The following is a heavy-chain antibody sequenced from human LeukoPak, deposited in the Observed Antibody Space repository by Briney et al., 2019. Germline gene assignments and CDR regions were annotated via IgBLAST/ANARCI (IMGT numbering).Heavy chain of an antibody. Sequence: GGSLRLSCAASGFTLSSDAMSWVRQAPGKGLEWVSGISGSGGDSHYADSVKGRFTISRDNAKNSVYLQMNSLGADDTAVYYCATYSILNAREFRYWGQGTLVTVTS. D-gene: IGHD4-11*01. CDR1: GFTLSSDA. J-gene: IGHJ1*01. CDR3: ATYSILNAREFRY. CDR2: ISGSGGDS. V-gene: IGHV3-23*01.